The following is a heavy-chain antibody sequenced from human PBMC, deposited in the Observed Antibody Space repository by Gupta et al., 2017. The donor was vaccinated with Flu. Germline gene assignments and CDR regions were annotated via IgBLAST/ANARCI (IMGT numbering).Heavy chain of an antibody. D-gene: IGHD2-2*01. V-gene: IGHV3-48*03. CDR1: GFTFSNYE. CDR3: ARARQIIPAAMFYYYYYYMDV. CDR2: ISSSGSSI. Sequence: EVQLVESGGGLVQPGGSLRLSCAASGFTFSNYEMNWVRQAPGKGLEWVSYISSSGSSIYYADSVKGRFTISRDNAENSLYLQMNSLRAEDTAVYYCARARQIIPAAMFYYYYYYMDVWGKGTTVTVSS. J-gene: IGHJ6*03.